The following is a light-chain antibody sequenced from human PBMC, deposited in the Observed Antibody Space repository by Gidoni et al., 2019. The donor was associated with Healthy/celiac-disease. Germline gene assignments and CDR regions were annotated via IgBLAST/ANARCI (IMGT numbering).Light chain of an antibody. J-gene: IGLJ2*01. CDR2: SNS. V-gene: IGLV1-44*01. CDR3: ATWVDRLNGLT. Sequence: QSVLTQPPSASGTPGQTITIPWSESTSNIGSNHVHWYHHIPVASPKLLIYSNSQRPSGVPDRFSGSKSGTSASLAISDLQSEDEADYYCATWVDRLNGLTFGGGTKLTVL. CDR1: TSNIGSNH.